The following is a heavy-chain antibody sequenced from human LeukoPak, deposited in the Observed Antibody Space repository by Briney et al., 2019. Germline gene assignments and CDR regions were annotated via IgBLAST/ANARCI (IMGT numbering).Heavy chain of an antibody. CDR3: ARDLSYYDSSGYSLYYFDY. V-gene: IGHV1-69*13. CDR2: IIPIFGTA. Sequence: SVTVSCKASGGTFSSYAISWVRQAPGQGLEGMGGIIPIFGTANYAQKFQGRVTITADESTSTAYMELSSLRSEDTAVYYCARDLSYYDSSGYSLYYFDYWGQGTLVTVSS. D-gene: IGHD3-22*01. CDR1: GGTFSSYA. J-gene: IGHJ4*02.